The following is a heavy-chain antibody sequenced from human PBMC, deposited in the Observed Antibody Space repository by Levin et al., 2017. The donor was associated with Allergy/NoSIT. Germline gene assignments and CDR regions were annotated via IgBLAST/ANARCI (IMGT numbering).Heavy chain of an antibody. CDR3: ARDQVPGFLSAFGWFDP. CDR2: ISGSSSYV. D-gene: IGHD3-3*01. J-gene: IGHJ5*02. Sequence: PGGSLRLSCLASGFSLGDYTVNWVRQAPGKGLEWISSISGSSSYVFYADSIKGRFTVSRDNAQNSVFLQMDSLTPEDTAVYFCARDQVPGFLSAFGWFDPWGQGTLVSVSS. V-gene: IGHV3-21*04. CDR1: GFSLGDYT.